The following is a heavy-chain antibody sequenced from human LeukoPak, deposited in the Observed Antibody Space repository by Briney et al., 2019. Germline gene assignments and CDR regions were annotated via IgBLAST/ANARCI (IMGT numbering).Heavy chain of an antibody. CDR3: ARDRDYYSSVVFDY. D-gene: IGHD3-10*01. Sequence: PSETLSLTCTVSGGSISSYHWSWIRQPPGKGLEWIGYIFYSGSTNYNPSLKSRVTISVDTSKKQFSLKLSSVTAADTAVYYCARDRDYYSSVVFDYWGQGTLVTVSS. CDR1: GGSISSYH. CDR2: IFYSGST. J-gene: IGHJ4*02. V-gene: IGHV4-59*01.